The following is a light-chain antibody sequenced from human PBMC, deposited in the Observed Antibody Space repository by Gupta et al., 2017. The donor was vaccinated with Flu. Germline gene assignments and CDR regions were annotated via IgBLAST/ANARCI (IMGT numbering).Light chain of an antibody. CDR3: QRYGTSPLT. J-gene: IGKJ4*01. V-gene: IGKV3-20*01. Sequence: ETVLTQSPGTLTLSPWVSATLSCGASQIISSNYLAWYQQKPGQAPSLLIYGASSRAAGIPDRFSGSGSGTEFTLTISSLEPDDFAVYYCQRYGTSPLTFGGGTKVEI. CDR2: GAS. CDR1: QIISSNY.